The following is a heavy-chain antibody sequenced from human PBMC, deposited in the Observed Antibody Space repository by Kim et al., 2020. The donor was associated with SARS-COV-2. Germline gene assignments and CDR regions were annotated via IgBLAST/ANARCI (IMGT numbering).Heavy chain of an antibody. J-gene: IGHJ4*02. Sequence: GGSLRLSCAASGFTFSSYGMHWVRQAPGKGLEWVAVIWYDGSNKYYADSVKGRFTISRDNSKNTLYLQMNSLRAEDTAVYYCARDGGLFMTTVVTPPKNFDYWGQGTLVTVSS. CDR1: GFTFSSYG. CDR2: IWYDGSNK. D-gene: IGHD4-17*01. CDR3: ARDGGLFMTTVVTPPKNFDY. V-gene: IGHV3-33*01.